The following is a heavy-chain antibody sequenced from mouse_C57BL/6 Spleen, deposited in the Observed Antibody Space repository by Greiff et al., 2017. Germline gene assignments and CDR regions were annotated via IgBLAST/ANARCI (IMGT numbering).Heavy chain of an antibody. CDR1: GYTFTDYY. CDR3: ARRDTTVVAPSYWYFDV. V-gene: IGHV1-19*01. D-gene: IGHD1-1*01. CDR2: INPYNGGT. J-gene: IGHJ1*03. Sequence: EVQLQQSGPVLVKPGASVKMSCKASGYTFTDYYMNWVKQSPGKSLEWIGVINPYNGGTSYNQKFKGKATLTVDKSSSTAYMELNSLTSEDSAVYYCARRDTTVVAPSYWYFDVWGTGTTVTVSS.